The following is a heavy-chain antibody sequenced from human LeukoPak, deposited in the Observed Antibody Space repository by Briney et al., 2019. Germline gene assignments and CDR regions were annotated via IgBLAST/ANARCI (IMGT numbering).Heavy chain of an antibody. CDR3: ARGYSSGWYFDY. V-gene: IGHV4-34*01. CDR2: INHSGST. CDR1: GFTFSSYA. D-gene: IGHD6-19*01. J-gene: IGHJ4*02. Sequence: GSLRLSCAASGFTFSSYAMTWVRQPPGKGLEWIGEINHSGSTNYNPSLKSRVTISVDTSKNQFSLKLSSVTAADTAVYYCARGYSSGWYFDYWGQGTLVTVSS.